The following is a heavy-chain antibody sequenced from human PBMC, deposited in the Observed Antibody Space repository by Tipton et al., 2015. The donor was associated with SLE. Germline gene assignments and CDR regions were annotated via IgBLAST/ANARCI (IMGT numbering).Heavy chain of an antibody. J-gene: IGHJ3*02. D-gene: IGHD1-1*01. Sequence: TLSLTCSVSTYSISNGHYWAWVRQPPGKGLEWIGTVYHTGNTYYNPSLKSRVTMSVDTSKNQFSLKLNSVTAADTAVYYCARDRLGTDAFDIWGQGTMVTVSS. CDR3: ARDRLGTDAFDI. CDR2: VYHTGNT. CDR1: TYSISNGHY. V-gene: IGHV4-38-2*02.